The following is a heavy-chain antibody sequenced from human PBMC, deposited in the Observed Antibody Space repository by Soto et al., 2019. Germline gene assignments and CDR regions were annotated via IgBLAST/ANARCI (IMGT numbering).Heavy chain of an antibody. CDR3: ARRNGWFDP. J-gene: IGHJ5*02. D-gene: IGHD1-1*01. V-gene: IGHV4-39*01. CDR1: GGSISSSSYH. Sequence: SETLSLTCTVSGGSISSSSYHWDWIRQPPGKGLEWIGNIYYSRSTSYNPSLKSRVTISVDTSKNQFSLKLSSVTAADTAVYYCARRNGWFDPWGQGTLVTVSS. CDR2: IYYSRST.